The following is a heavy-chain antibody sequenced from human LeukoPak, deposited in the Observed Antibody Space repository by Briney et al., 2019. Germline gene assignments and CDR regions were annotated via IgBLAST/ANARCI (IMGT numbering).Heavy chain of an antibody. CDR2: INPNNGDT. CDR1: GYTFTGYY. CDR3: ARGLSGPYYYYYMDV. D-gene: IGHD2-15*01. V-gene: IGHV1-2*02. Sequence: ASVKVSYKASGYTFTGYYMHWVRQAPGQGLEWMGWINPNNGDTNYAQKFQGRVTMTRDTSISTAYMELSRLRSDDTAVYYCARGLSGPYYYYYMDVWGKGTSVTVSS. J-gene: IGHJ6*03.